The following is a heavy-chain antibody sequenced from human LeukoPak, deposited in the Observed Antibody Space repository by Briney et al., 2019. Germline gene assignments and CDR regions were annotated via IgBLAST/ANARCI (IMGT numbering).Heavy chain of an antibody. CDR1: GFTFSSYA. D-gene: IGHD6-13*01. CDR3: AKRAAAAEGDPFDY. J-gene: IGHJ4*02. V-gene: IGHV3-30-3*02. Sequence: GRSLRLSCAASGFTFSSYAMHWVRQAPGKGLEWVAVIPYDGSNKYYADSVKGRFTISRDNSRSTLYLQMNSLRAEDTALYYCAKRAAAAEGDPFDYWGQGTLVTVSS. CDR2: IPYDGSNK.